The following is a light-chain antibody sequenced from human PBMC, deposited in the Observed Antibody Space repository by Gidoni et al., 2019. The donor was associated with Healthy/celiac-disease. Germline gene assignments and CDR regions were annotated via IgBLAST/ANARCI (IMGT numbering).Light chain of an antibody. CDR1: QDISNY. V-gene: IGKV1-33*01. Sequence: DIQMTQSPSSLSASVGDRVTITCQASQDISNYLNWYQQKPGKAPKLLIYYASNLETGVPSRFSGSGSGTEFTFTISSLQPEDIATYYCQQYDNLPYTFGQGTKLEIK. CDR2: YAS. J-gene: IGKJ2*01. CDR3: QQYDNLPYT.